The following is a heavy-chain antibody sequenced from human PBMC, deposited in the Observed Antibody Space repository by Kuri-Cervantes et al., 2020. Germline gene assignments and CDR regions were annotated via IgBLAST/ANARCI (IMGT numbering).Heavy chain of an antibody. CDR2: VSADGGST. CDR1: GFTFRNYV. Sequence: GESLKISCAASGFTFRNYVMSRVRQAPGKVPEWVSSVSADGGSTYYADSVKGRFTISRDNSENTIYLQMNSLRAGDTAVYYCAKDRSPGSCNYDAFDIWGQGTMVTVSS. CDR3: AKDRSPGSCNYDAFDI. V-gene: IGHV3-23*01. J-gene: IGHJ3*02. D-gene: IGHD3-10*01.